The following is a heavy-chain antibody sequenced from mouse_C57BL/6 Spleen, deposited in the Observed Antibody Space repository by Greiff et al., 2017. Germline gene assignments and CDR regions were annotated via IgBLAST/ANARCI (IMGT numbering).Heavy chain of an antibody. Sequence: QVQLQQSGPGLVQPSQSLSITCTVSGFSLTSYGVHWVRQSPGKGLEWLGVLWSGGSTDYNAAFISRLSISKDNSKSQVFFKMNSLQADDTAIYYCARNDYDGGLRAWFAYWGQGTLVTVSA. V-gene: IGHV2-2*01. J-gene: IGHJ3*01. CDR3: ARNDYDGGLRAWFAY. D-gene: IGHD2-4*01. CDR2: LWSGGST. CDR1: GFSLTSYG.